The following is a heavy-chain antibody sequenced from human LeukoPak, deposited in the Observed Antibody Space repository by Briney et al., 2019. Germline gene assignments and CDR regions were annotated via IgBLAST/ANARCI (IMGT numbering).Heavy chain of an antibody. D-gene: IGHD6-19*01. CDR2: IYTSGST. CDR3: ASVGLGFQYSSGWYEDAFDI. Sequence: PSQTLSLTCTVSGGSISSGSYYWSWIRQPAGKGLEWIGRIYTSGSTNYNPSLKSRVTISVDTSKNQFSLKLSSVTAADTAVHYCASVGLGFQYSSGWYEDAFDIWGQGTMVTVSS. V-gene: IGHV4-61*02. CDR1: GGSISSGSYY. J-gene: IGHJ3*02.